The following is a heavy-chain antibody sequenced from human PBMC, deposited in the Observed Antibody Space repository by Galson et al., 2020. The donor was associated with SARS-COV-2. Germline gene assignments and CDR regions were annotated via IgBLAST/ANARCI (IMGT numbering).Heavy chain of an antibody. J-gene: IGHJ4*02. CDR3: ARHGGGDGYRY. CDR2: IYFSGST. Sequence: SETLSLTCSVSGGSISSSYYYWGWVRQPPEKGLEWIGSIYFSGSTYYNPSLRSRVTISVDTSKNHFSLKLSSVTAADTAVYSCARHGGGDGYRYWGQGTLVTVSS. CDR1: GGSISSSYYY. D-gene: IGHD2-21*01. V-gene: IGHV4-39*01.